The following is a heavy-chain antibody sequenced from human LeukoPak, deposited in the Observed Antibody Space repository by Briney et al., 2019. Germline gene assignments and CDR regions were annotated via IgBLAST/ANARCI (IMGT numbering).Heavy chain of an antibody. CDR3: ARWGEVRGYSYGYYFDY. J-gene: IGHJ4*02. D-gene: IGHD5-18*01. CDR2: IYYSGST. CDR1: GGSISSYY. Sequence: PSETLSLTCTVSGGSISSYYWSWILQPPGKGLEWIGYIYYSGSTNHNPSLKSRVTISVDTSKNQFSLKLSSVTAADTAVYYCARWGEVRGYSYGYYFDYWGQGTLVTVSS. V-gene: IGHV4-59*01.